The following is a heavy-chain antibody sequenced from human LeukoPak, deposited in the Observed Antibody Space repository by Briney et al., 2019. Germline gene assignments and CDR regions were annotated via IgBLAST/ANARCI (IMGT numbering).Heavy chain of an antibody. D-gene: IGHD2-2*02. V-gene: IGHV1-2*02. CDR3: ASGTVVVPAAIPPYYYYGMDV. CDR1: GYTFTGYY. J-gene: IGHJ6*02. CDR2: INPNSGGT. Sequence: ASVKVSCKASGYTFTGYYMQWGRQAPGQGLEWMGWINPNSGGTNYAQKFQGMVTMTRDTSISTAYMELSRLRSDDTAVYYCASGTVVVPAAIPPYYYYGMDVWGQGTTVTVSS.